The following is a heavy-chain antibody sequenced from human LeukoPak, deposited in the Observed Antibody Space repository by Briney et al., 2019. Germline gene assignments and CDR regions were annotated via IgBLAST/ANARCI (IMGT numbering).Heavy chain of an antibody. CDR3: ARGQTGTIDY. J-gene: IGHJ4*02. CDR1: GGTFSSYA. Sequence: SVKVSCKASGGTFSSYAISWVRQAPGQGLEWMGRIIPIFGTANYAQKFQGRVTITTDESTSIAYMELSSLRSEDTAVYYCARGQTGTIDYWGQGTLVTVSS. V-gene: IGHV1-69*05. CDR2: IIPIFGTA. D-gene: IGHD1-7*01.